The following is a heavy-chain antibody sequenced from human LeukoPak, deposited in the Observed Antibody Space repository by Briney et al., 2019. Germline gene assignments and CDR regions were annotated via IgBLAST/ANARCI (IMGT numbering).Heavy chain of an antibody. CDR3: ARPGSPAAIGWFDP. J-gene: IGHJ5*02. D-gene: IGHD2-2*01. Sequence: ASVKVSCKASGYTFTSYDINWVRQATGQGLEWMGWMNPNSGNTGYAQKFQGRVTMTTDTSTTTASMELRSLRSDDTAVYYCARPGSPAAIGWFDPWGQGTLVTVSS. CDR2: MNPNSGNT. CDR1: GYTFTSYD. V-gene: IGHV1-8*02.